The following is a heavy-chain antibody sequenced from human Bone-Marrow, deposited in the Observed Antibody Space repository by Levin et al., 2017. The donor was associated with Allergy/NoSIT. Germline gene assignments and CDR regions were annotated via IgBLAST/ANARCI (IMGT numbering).Heavy chain of an antibody. D-gene: IGHD4-11*01. Sequence: SQTLSLTCTVSGGSISSYYWSWIRQPPGKGLEWIGYIYYSGSTNYNPSLKSRVTISVDTSKNQFSLKLSSVTAADTAVYYCARGQSYFDYWGQGTLVTVSS. CDR1: GGSISSYY. V-gene: IGHV4-59*01. CDR2: IYYSGST. CDR3: ARGQSYFDY. J-gene: IGHJ4*02.